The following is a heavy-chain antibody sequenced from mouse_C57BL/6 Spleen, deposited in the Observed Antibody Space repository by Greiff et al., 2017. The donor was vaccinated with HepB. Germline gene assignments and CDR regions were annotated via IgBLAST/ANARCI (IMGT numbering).Heavy chain of an antibody. CDR1: GYAFSSYW. CDR3: AMQTAQARGFAY. J-gene: IGHJ3*01. V-gene: IGHV1-80*01. D-gene: IGHD3-2*02. Sequence: VQLQQSGAELVKPGASVKISCKASGYAFSSYWMNWVQQRPGKGLEWIGQIYPGDGDTNYNGKFKGKATLTADKSSSTAYMQLSSLTSEDSAVYFCAMQTAQARGFAYWGQGTLVTVSA. CDR2: IYPGDGDT.